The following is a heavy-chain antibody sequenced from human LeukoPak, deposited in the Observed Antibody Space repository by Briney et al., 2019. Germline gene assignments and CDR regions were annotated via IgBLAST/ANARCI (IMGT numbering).Heavy chain of an antibody. V-gene: IGHV3-30*19. CDR1: GFTFSSYG. J-gene: IGHJ4*02. Sequence: GGSLRLSCAASGFTFSSYGMHWVRQAPGKGLEWVAVIPYDGSNKYYADSVKGRFTISRDNSKNTLYLQMNSLRAEDTAVYYCASVSIVGATGDYWGQGTLVTVSS. CDR3: ASVSIVGATGDY. CDR2: IPYDGSNK. D-gene: IGHD1-26*01.